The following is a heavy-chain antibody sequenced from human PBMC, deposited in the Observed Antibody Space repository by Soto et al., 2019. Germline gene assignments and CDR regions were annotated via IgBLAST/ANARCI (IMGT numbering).Heavy chain of an antibody. CDR3: AKEGAAAGDKKYYFDY. Sequence: HPGGSLRLSCAASGFTFDDYAMHWVRQAPGKGLEWVSGISWNSGSIGYADSVKGRFTISRDNAKNSLYLQMNSLRAEDTALYYCAKEGAAAGDKKYYFDYWGQGTPVTVSS. CDR2: ISWNSGSI. J-gene: IGHJ4*02. CDR1: GFTFDDYA. D-gene: IGHD6-13*01. V-gene: IGHV3-9*01.